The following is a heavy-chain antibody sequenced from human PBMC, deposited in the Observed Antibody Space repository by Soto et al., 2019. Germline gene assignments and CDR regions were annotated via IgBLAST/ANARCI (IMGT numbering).Heavy chain of an antibody. CDR3: AKGRGALTVVSNWFDP. J-gene: IGHJ5*02. CDR1: GFTFEDHA. Sequence: GGSLRLSCAAIGFTFEDHAMHWIRQVPGKGLEWVAGINWNSGITGYADSVKGRFTISRDNANNSLHLEMSSLKSEDTALYYCAKGRGALTVVSNWFDPWGQGTLVTVSS. D-gene: IGHD3-22*01. CDR2: INWNSGIT. V-gene: IGHV3-9*01.